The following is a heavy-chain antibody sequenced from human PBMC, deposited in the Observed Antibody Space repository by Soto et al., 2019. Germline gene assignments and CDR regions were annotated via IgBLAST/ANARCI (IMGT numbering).Heavy chain of an antibody. D-gene: IGHD3-3*01. CDR2: IYYSGDT. J-gene: IGHJ3*02. Sequence: QVQLHESGPGLVKPSETLSLTCSVSGGSMNSYYWSWIRQSPGKGLEWLGYIYYSGDTKYNPSLQSRISISVDTTKDHFSLRLTSVTAADTAVYYCARDRNKLWKNAAFDIWGQGTMVTVSS. CDR3: ARDRNKLWKNAAFDI. V-gene: IGHV4-59*01. CDR1: GGSMNSYY.